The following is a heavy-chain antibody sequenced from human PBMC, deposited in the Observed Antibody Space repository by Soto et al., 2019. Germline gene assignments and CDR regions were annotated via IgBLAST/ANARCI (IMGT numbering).Heavy chain of an antibody. Sequence: PSETLSLTCTVSGGSISSSSYYWGWIRQPPGKGLEWIGSIYYSGSTYYNPSLKSRVTISVDTSKNQFSLKLSSVTAADTAVYYCARQVRFLEWLLHYFDYWGQGTLVTVSS. CDR3: ARQVRFLEWLLHYFDY. CDR2: IYYSGST. D-gene: IGHD3-3*01. CDR1: GGSISSSSYY. J-gene: IGHJ4*02. V-gene: IGHV4-39*01.